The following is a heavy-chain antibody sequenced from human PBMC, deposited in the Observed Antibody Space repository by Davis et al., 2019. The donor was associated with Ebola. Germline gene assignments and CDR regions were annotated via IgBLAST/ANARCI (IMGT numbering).Heavy chain of an antibody. D-gene: IGHD2-15*01. CDR3: ARDQILMLADN. Sequence: ASVKVSCKASGYTFTSYYMHWVRQAPGQGLEWMGWISAYNGNTNYAQKYQGRVTMTTDTSTSTAYMELRSLRSDDTAVYYCARDQILMLADNWGQGSLVTVSS. J-gene: IGHJ4*02. CDR1: GYTFTSYY. CDR2: ISAYNGNT. V-gene: IGHV1-18*04.